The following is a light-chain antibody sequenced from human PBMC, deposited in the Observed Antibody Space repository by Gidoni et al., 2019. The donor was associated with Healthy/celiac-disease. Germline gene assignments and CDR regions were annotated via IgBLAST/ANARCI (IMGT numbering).Light chain of an antibody. CDR2: GAS. CDR1: QSVSSSY. CDR3: QQYGSSRT. V-gene: IGKV3-20*01. Sequence: EIVLTQSPGTLSLSPGERATLSCRASQSVSSSYLAWYQQKPGQAPRLLSYGASSRATGIPDRFSGSGSGTDFTLTISRLGPEDFAVYYCQQYGSSRTFXQXTKVEIK. J-gene: IGKJ1*01.